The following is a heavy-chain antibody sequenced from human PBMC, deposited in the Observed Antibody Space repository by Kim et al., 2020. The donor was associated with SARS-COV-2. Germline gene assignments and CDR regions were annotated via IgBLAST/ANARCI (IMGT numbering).Heavy chain of an antibody. CDR1: GYSFTSYW. CDR2: IYPGDSDT. V-gene: IGHV5-51*01. D-gene: IGHD2-15*01. CDR3: ARRLHYCSGGSCSGYYFDY. Sequence: GESLKISCKGSGYSFTSYWIGWVRQMPGKGLEWMGIIYPGDSDTRYSPSFQGQVTISADKSISTAYLQWSSLKASDTAMYYCARRLHYCSGGSCSGYYFDYWGQGTLVTVSS. J-gene: IGHJ4*02.